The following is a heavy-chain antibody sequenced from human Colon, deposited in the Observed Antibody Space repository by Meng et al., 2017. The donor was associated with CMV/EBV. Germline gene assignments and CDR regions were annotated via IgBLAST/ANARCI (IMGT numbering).Heavy chain of an antibody. D-gene: IGHD4-17*01. CDR1: GFTFSSYA. V-gene: IGHV3-23*01. Sequence: GESLKISCAASGFTFSSYAMGWVRQAPGKGLEWVSAISGSGGSTYYADSVKGRFTISRDNSKNTLYLQMNSLRAEDTAVYYTVTNAFDIWGQGTMVTVSS. J-gene: IGHJ3*02. CDR2: ISGSGGST. CDR3: VTNAFDI.